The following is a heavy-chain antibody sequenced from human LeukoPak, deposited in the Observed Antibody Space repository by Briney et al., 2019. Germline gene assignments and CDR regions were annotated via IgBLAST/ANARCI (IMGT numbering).Heavy chain of an antibody. CDR2: ILYSGTT. CDR3: ARMGGYSGYATH. V-gene: IGHV4-59*08. D-gene: IGHD5-12*01. J-gene: IGHJ4*02. Sequence: SETLSLTCTVSGGSISSYYWSWIRQPPGKGLEWIGYILYSGTTNSNPSLKSRVNISLDTSNNQISLKLTSVTATDTAVYFCARMGGYSGYATHWGQGILVTVSS. CDR1: GGSISSYY.